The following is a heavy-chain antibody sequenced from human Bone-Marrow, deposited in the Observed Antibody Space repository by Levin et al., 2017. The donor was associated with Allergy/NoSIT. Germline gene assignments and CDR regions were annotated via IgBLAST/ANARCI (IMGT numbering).Heavy chain of an antibody. CDR3: TRQIHGDNWYDP. D-gene: IGHD4-17*01. Sequence: GGSLRLSCTGSGFTFGDYVMTWVRQAPGKGLEWVAFIRTKAYGVTPEYSASVIGRFTISRDDSNNNAYLKMNRLKIEDTAVYYCTRQIHGDNWYDPWGQGTLVTVSS. V-gene: IGHV3-49*04. CDR2: IRTKAYGVTP. J-gene: IGHJ5*02. CDR1: GFTFGDYV.